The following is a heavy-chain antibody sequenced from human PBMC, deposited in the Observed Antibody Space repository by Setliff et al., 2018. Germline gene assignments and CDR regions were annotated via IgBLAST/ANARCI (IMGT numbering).Heavy chain of an antibody. CDR3: ARDLHGYNYFDY. D-gene: IGHD5-12*01. J-gene: IGHJ4*02. V-gene: IGHV4-39*07. Sequence: SETLSLTCTVSGGSISSSSYYWGWIRQPPGKGLEWIGSIYYSGSTHYNPALKSRVTISVDTSKNQFSLKLNSVTAAGTAVYYCARDLHGYNYFDYWGQGTLVTV. CDR2: IYYSGST. CDR1: GGSISSSSYY.